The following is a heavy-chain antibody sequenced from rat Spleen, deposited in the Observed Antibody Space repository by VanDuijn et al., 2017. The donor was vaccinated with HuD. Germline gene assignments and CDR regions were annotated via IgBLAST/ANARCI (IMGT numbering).Heavy chain of an antibody. Sequence: QVQLKESGPGLVQPSQTLSLTCTVSGFSLTNYHVSWVRQPPGKGLEWMGVIWTGGSTAYNSSFISRLSVCRDISKSQVFLSVNSLQTEDTATYYCVRANRESYAHFDYWGQGVMVTVSS. D-gene: IGHD1-12*01. CDR3: VRANRESYAHFDY. CDR1: GFSLTNYH. CDR2: IWTGGST. V-gene: IGHV2-43*01. J-gene: IGHJ2*01.